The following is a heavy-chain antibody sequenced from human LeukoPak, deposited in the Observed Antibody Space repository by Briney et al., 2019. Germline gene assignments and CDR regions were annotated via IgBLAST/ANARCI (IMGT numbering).Heavy chain of an antibody. CDR2: ISWNSGSI. V-gene: IGHV3-9*01. CDR1: GFTFSSYS. D-gene: IGHD5-18*01. Sequence: GGSLRLSCAASGFTFSSYSMNWVRQAPGKGLEWVSGISWNSGSIGYADSVKGRFTISRDNAKNSLYLQMNSLRAEDTALYYCAKDYSYGFRRDAFDIWGQGTMVTVSS. CDR3: AKDYSYGFRRDAFDI. J-gene: IGHJ3*02.